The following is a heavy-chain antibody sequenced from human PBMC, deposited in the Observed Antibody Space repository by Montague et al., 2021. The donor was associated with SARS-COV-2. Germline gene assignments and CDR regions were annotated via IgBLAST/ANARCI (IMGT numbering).Heavy chain of an antibody. D-gene: IGHD3-16*01. CDR3: ARWGSWGLYWYFAL. V-gene: IGHV4-61*01. CDR1: VGSVISGNYY. J-gene: IGHJ2*01. CDR2: IYYSGCT. Sequence: SETLSLTCTVSVGSVISGNYYWSWIRQPPGKGLEWIGYIYYSGCTYYNPSLKSRVTISVDTSKNQFSLRLTSVTAADTAVYYCARWGSWGLYWYFALWGRGALVTVSS.